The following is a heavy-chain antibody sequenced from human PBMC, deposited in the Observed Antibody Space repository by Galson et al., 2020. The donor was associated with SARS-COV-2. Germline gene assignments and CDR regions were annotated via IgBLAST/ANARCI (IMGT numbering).Heavy chain of an antibody. V-gene: IGHV3-33*01. J-gene: IGHJ5*02. CDR3: ARDRSCGGDCRWFDL. CDR1: GFDFSSHG. Sequence: GGSLRLSCAASGFDFSSHGMHWVRQAPGKGLGWVATIWYDGSNEYYADSVKGRFTISRDNSQNTFYLQMNSLRAEDTAVYYCARDRSCGGDCRWFDLWGQGSLVIVSS. D-gene: IGHD2-21*02. CDR2: IWYDGSNE.